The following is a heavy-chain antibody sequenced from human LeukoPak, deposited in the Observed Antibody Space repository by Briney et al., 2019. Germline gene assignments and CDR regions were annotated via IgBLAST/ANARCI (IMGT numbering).Heavy chain of an antibody. D-gene: IGHD1-26*01. CDR3: AKGRSTEWELPFFDY. CDR2: ISYDVSKK. CDR1: GFTFRSYG. Sequence: GRSLRLSCVASGFTFRSYGMHWVRQAPGKGLEWVALISYDVSKKYYADSVKGRFTISRDNSKNTLYLQMSSLRTEDTAVYYCAKGRSTEWELPFFDYWGQGTLVTVSS. J-gene: IGHJ4*02. V-gene: IGHV3-30*18.